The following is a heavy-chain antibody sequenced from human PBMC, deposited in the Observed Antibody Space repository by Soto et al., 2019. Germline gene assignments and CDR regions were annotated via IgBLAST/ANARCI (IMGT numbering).Heavy chain of an antibody. Sequence: QITLKESGPTLVKPTQTLTLTCTFSGFSLSTSGVGVGWIRQPPGKALEWLALIYWDDDKRYSPSLTSRITIPKDTSNNQVVLTRTNMDPVDTATYYCAHVLVVVANYGMDVWGQGTTVTVSS. D-gene: IGHD2-15*01. J-gene: IGHJ6*02. CDR3: AHVLVVVANYGMDV. V-gene: IGHV2-5*02. CDR2: IYWDDDK. CDR1: GFSLSTSGVG.